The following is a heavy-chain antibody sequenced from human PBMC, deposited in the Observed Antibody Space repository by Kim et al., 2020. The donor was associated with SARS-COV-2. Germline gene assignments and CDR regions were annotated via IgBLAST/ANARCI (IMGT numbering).Heavy chain of an antibody. J-gene: IGHJ4*02. CDR1: GGTFSSYA. Sequence: SVKVSCKASGGTFSSYAISWVRQAPGQGLEWMGRIIPIIGIANYAQKFQGRVTITADKSTSTAYMELSSLRSEDTAVYYCARLACSSTSCYDYWGQGTLVTVSS. D-gene: IGHD2-2*01. CDR2: IIPIIGIA. V-gene: IGHV1-69*04. CDR3: ARLACSSTSCYDY.